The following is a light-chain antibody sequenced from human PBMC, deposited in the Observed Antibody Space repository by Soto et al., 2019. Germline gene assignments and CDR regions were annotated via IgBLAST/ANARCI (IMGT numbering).Light chain of an antibody. J-gene: IGLJ2*01. CDR1: SSDVGGYNY. Sequence: QSALTQPPSASGSPGQSVTISCTGTSSDVGGYNYVSWYQQHPGKAPNLVIYEVSKRPSGVPDRFSGSKSGHTASLTVSGLQAEDEADYYCSSYAGSNNLVFGGGTKLTVL. CDR2: EVS. CDR3: SSYAGSNNLV. V-gene: IGLV2-8*01.